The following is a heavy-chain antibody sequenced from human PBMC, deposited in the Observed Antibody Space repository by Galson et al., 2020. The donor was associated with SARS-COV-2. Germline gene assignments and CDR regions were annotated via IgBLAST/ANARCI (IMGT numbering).Heavy chain of an antibody. J-gene: IGHJ4*02. D-gene: IGHD3-10*01. CDR1: GFTFRSYA. CDR3: ARGGLFGELLVSFDY. Sequence: PGGSPRISCAASGFTFRSYAMNWVRQTPGKGMEWISVFSGSGSVTYYADSVKGRFTVSRDDSKNTLYLQMNSLRAEDTAVYYCARGGLFGELLVSFDYWGQGTLVTVSS. CDR2: FSGSGSVT. V-gene: IGHV3-23*05.